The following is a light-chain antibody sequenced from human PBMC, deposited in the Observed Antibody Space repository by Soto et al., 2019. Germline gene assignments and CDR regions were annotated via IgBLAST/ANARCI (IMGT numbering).Light chain of an antibody. CDR2: GAS. V-gene: IGKV3-15*01. Sequence: EIVLTQSPATMSVSPGERATLSCRASQSIGSNLAWYQRKPGQAPRLPISGASTRATGVPARFSGSGSGTEFTLTISSLQSEDFAVYYCQQYNNWPAITFGQGTRLQIK. CDR1: QSIGSN. CDR3: QQYNNWPAIT. J-gene: IGKJ5*01.